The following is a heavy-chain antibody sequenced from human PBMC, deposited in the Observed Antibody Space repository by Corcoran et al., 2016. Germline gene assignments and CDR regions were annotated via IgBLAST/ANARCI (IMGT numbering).Heavy chain of an antibody. CDR3: ERDSEWDIVVVPAAIHGMDV. D-gene: IGHD2-2*01. CDR1: GYTFTSYG. CDR2: ISAYNGNT. V-gene: IGHV1-18*01. Sequence: QVQLVQSGAEVKKPGASVKVSCKASGYTFTSYGISWVRQAPGQGLEWMGWISAYNGNTNYAQKLQGRVTMTTDTSTSTAYMELRSLRSDDTAVYYWERDSEWDIVVVPAAIHGMDVWGQGTTVTVSS. J-gene: IGHJ6*02.